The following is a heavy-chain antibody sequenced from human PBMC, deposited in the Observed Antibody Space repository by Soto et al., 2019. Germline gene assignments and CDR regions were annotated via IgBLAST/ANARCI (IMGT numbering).Heavy chain of an antibody. V-gene: IGHV1-24*01. J-gene: IGHJ4*02. CDR1: GYTLTELS. D-gene: IGHD3-3*01. CDR3: ATTSDNDFWSGYSH. Sequence: ASVKVSCKVSGYTLTELSMHWVRQAPGKGLEWMGGFDPEDGETIYAQKFQGRVTMTEDTSTDTAYMELSSLRSEDTAVYYCATTSDNDFWSGYSHWGQGTLVTVSS. CDR2: FDPEDGET.